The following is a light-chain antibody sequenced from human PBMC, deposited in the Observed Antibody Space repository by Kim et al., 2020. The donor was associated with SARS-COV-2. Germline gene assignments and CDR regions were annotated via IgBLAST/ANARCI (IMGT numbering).Light chain of an antibody. CDR3: QQRYNWPPWT. J-gene: IGKJ1*01. CDR1: QSISSY. CDR2: DAS. Sequence: SPGERATPSCRASQSISSYLAWYEHKPGQAPRLLIYDASNRATDIAARLSGSGSGTDFTLTISSLEPEDFAVYYCQQRYNWPPWTFGQGTKVDIK. V-gene: IGKV3-11*01.